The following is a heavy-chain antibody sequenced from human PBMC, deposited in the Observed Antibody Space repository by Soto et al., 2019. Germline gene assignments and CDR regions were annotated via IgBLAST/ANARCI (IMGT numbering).Heavy chain of an antibody. CDR2: ISGSGGST. CDR1: GFTFSTYA. CDR3: AKDSHKGYCISTSCYPPVYYYGMDV. D-gene: IGHD2-2*01. V-gene: IGHV3-23*01. Sequence: PEGSLRLSCAASGFTFSTYAMTWVRQAPGKGLEWVSAISGSGGSTYYADSVKGRFTISRDNSKNTLYLQMNSLRAEDTAVYYCAKDSHKGYCISTSCYPPVYYYGMDVLGQGTTHTISS. J-gene: IGHJ6*02.